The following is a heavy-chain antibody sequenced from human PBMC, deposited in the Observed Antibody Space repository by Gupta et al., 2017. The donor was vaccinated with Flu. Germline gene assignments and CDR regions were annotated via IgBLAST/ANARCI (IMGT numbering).Heavy chain of an antibody. Sequence: QVQLVQSAAEVKKTGASVRVSCDASGYTFSGYYLSWVRQASGQGLEWMGWINPNTGATNYAQKFQGRFTWTRDTSISTAYLDLTSLRSDDTAVYYCARVSVLYRSNNWFDPWGQGTLVTVSS. J-gene: IGHJ5*02. V-gene: IGHV1-2*02. D-gene: IGHD1-26*01. CDR2: INPNTGAT. CDR1: GYTFSGYY. CDR3: ARVSVLYRSNNWFDP.